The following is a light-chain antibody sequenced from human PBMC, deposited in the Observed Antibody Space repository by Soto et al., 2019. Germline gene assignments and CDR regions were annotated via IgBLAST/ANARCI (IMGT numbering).Light chain of an antibody. Sequence: SVLTQAPSASGSPGQSVTISCTGTSSDVGGYNYVSWYQQHPGKAPKLMIYEVSERPSGVPDRFSGSKSSNTASLTVSGLQAEDEADYYCRSYAGTNNSVFATGPKATVL. CDR2: EVS. CDR3: RSYAGTNNSV. J-gene: IGLJ1*01. CDR1: SSDVGGYNY. V-gene: IGLV2-8*01.